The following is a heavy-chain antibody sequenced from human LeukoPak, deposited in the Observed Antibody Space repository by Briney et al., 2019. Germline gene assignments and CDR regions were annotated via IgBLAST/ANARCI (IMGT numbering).Heavy chain of an antibody. D-gene: IGHD6-19*01. CDR3: ARRRAGRDWFDP. J-gene: IGHJ5*02. V-gene: IGHV4-39*01. CDR1: GGSVSSSNYY. CDR2: IYYSGNT. Sequence: SETLSLTCAVSGGSVSSSNYYWGWIRQPPGQGLEWIGSIYYSGNTYYNPSLKSRVTISVDTSKNQFSLKLSSVTATDTAVYYCARRRAGRDWFDPWGQGTLVTVSS.